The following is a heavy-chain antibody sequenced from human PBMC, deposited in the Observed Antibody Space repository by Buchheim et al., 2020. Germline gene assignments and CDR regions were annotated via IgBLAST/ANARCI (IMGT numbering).Heavy chain of an antibody. CDR2: IWYDGSNK. J-gene: IGHJ4*02. D-gene: IGHD3-22*01. CDR3: ARVEYYYDSSGYGPFDY. CDR1: GFTFSSYG. Sequence: QVQLVESGGGVVQPGRSLRLSCAASGFTFSSYGMHWVRQAPGKGLEWVAVIWYDGSNKYYADSVKGRFTISRDNSKNTLYLQMNSLGAEDTAVYYCARVEYYYDSSGYGPFDYWGQGTL. V-gene: IGHV3-33*01.